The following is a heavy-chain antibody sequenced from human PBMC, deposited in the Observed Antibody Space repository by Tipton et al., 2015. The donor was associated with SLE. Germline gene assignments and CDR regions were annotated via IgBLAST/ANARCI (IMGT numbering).Heavy chain of an antibody. CDR1: GLTFSSYG. V-gene: IGHV3-33*01. CDR2: IWYDGSNK. Sequence: SLRLSCAASGLTFSSYGMHWVRQAPGKGLEWVAVIWYDGSNKYYADSVKGRFTISRDNSKNTLYLQMNSLRAEDTAVYYCARGYYYDSSGSADAFDIWGQGTMVTVSS. J-gene: IGHJ3*02. CDR3: ARGYYYDSSGSADAFDI. D-gene: IGHD3-22*01.